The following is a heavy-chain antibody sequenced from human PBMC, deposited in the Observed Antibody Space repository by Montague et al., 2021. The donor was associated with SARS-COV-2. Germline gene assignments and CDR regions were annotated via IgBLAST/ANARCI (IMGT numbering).Heavy chain of an antibody. D-gene: IGHD6-19*01. CDR3: ARRSGWMGNALDI. Sequence: SETLSLTCTVSGGSISSYYWSWIRQPPGKGLEWIGYIHYSGSTNYNPSLKSRVTISVDTSKNQFSLKLSSVTAADMAVYYCARRSGWMGNALDIWGQGTMVTVSS. J-gene: IGHJ3*02. V-gene: IGHV4-59*01. CDR1: GGSISSYY. CDR2: IHYSGST.